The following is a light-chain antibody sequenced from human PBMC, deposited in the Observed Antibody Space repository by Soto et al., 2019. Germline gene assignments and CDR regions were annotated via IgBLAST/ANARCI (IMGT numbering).Light chain of an antibody. Sequence: IVLTQSPGTLSLSPGERATLSCRASQALQRSFLAWYQHKPGQSPRLLISGVSSRAAGVPDRFSGSGSGTDFTLTVSSLQPEDVATYYCQKYNGVPLSFGPGTKVEIK. J-gene: IGKJ3*01. CDR2: GVS. V-gene: IGKV3-20*01. CDR3: QKYNGVPLS. CDR1: QALQRSF.